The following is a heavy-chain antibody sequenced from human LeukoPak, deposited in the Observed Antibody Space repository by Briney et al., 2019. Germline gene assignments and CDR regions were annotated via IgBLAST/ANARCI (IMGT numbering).Heavy chain of an antibody. J-gene: IGHJ4*02. CDR1: GFTFSTHA. CDR3: GKEFSSRWFF. V-gene: IGHV3-23*01. D-gene: IGHD6-13*01. Sequence: PGGSLRLSCAASGFTFSTHAMTWVRQAPGKGLEWVSSIDSSGGYTFYGDSVKGRVTISRDNSKDTLYLQLSGLRAVDTAIYYCGKEFSSRWFFWGQGTLVFVSS. CDR2: IDSSGGYT.